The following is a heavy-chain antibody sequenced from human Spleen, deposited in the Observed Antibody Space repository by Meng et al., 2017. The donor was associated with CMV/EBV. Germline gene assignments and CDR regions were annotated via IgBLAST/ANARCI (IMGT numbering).Heavy chain of an antibody. CDR1: GYSFFSYS. CDR3: ARDLTYGTGDCFDY. D-gene: IGHD4-17*01. J-gene: IGHJ4*02. V-gene: IGHV1-46*04. CDR2: INPSSSRT. Sequence: ASVKVSCKASGYSFFSYSITWVRQAPGQGLEWMGMINPSSSRTTFAQKLQGRVTMTRDTSTSTVYMELSSLRSEDTAVYYCARDLTYGTGDCFDYWGQGTLVTVSS.